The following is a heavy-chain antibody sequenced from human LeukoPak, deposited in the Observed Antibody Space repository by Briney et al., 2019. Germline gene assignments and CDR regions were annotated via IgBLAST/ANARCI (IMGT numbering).Heavy chain of an antibody. CDR2: IYTSGST. CDR3: ARDKQWLVSYYYYGMDV. V-gene: IGHV4-61*02. J-gene: IGHJ6*02. CDR1: GGSISSGSYY. D-gene: IGHD6-19*01. Sequence: PSQTLSLTCTVSGGSISSGSYYWSWIRQPAGKGLEWIGRIYTSGSTNYNPSLKSRVTISVDTSKNQFSLKLSSVTAADTAVYYYARDKQWLVSYYYYGMDVWGQGTTVTVSS.